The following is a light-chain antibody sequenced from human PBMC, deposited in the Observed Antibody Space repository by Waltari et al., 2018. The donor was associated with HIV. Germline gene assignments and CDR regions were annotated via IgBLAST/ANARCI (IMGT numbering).Light chain of an antibody. Sequence: QSALTQPRSVSGSPGQSVTISCTGTSSDVGGYNYVSWYQHHPGKAPKFMIYDVTMRPSGVHVVFSVSKAGNTASLTISGRQAGDEADYFCCSYAGRYAYVFGTGTKVTVL. CDR3: CSYAGRYAYV. CDR2: DVT. V-gene: IGLV2-11*01. J-gene: IGLJ1*01. CDR1: SSDVGGYNY.